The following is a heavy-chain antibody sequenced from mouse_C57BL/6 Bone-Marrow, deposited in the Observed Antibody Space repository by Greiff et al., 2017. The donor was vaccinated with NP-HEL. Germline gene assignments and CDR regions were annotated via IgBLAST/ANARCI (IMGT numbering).Heavy chain of an antibody. J-gene: IGHJ3*01. CDR1: GFTFSSYA. Sequence: EVMLVESGGGLVKPGGSLKLSCAASGFTFSSYAMSWVRQTPGKRLEWVATISDGGSYTYYPDNVKGRFTISRDNAKNNLYLQMSHLKSEDTAMYYCAREGVVATPFADWGQGTLVTVSA. CDR3: AREGVVATPFAD. CDR2: ISDGGSYT. D-gene: IGHD1-1*01. V-gene: IGHV5-4*01.